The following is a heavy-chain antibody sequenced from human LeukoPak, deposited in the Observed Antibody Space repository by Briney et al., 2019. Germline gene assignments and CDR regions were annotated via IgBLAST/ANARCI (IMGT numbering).Heavy chain of an antibody. V-gene: IGHV3-53*01. CDR2: IYSGGST. CDR1: GFTVSSNY. CDR3: ARGRQSLAAAGPGYYYGMDV. D-gene: IGHD6-13*01. Sequence: PGGSLRLSCAASGFTVSSNYMSWVRQAPGKGLGWVSVIYSGGSTYYADSVKGRFTISRDNSKNTLYLQMNSLRAEDTAVYYCARGRQSLAAAGPGYYYGMDVWGQGTTVTVSS. J-gene: IGHJ6*02.